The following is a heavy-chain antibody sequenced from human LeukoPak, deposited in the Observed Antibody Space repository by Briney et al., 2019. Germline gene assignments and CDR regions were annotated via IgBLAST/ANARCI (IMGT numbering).Heavy chain of an antibody. Sequence: ASVKVSCKASGYTFTSYDINWVRQATGQGLGWMGWMNPNSGNTGYAQKFQGRVTMTRNTSISTAYMELSSLRSEDTAVYYCARVRPTHFSRYDAFDIWGQGTMVTVSS. CDR1: GYTFTSYD. J-gene: IGHJ3*02. D-gene: IGHD1-1*01. CDR2: MNPNSGNT. V-gene: IGHV1-8*01. CDR3: ARVRPTHFSRYDAFDI.